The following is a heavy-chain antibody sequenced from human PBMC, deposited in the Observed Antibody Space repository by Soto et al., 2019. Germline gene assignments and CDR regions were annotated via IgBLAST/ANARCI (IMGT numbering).Heavy chain of an antibody. D-gene: IGHD4-4*01. CDR2: IYYSGST. V-gene: IGHV4-30-4*01. Sequence: SETLSLTCTVSGGSISSGDYYWSWIRQPPGKGLEWIGYIYYSGSTYYNPSLKSRVTISVDTSKNQFSLKLSSVTAADTAVYYCDRVNKYSKYVGYWGQGTLVTVSS. CDR1: GGSISSGDYY. J-gene: IGHJ4*02. CDR3: DRVNKYSKYVGY.